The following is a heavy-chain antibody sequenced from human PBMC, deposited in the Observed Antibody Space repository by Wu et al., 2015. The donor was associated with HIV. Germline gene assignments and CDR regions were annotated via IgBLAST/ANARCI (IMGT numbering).Heavy chain of an antibody. J-gene: IGHJ4*02. V-gene: IGHV4-59*01. CDR1: GGSISSYY. CDR2: IYYSGST. Sequence: QVQLQESGPGLVKPSETLSLTCTVSGGSISSYYWSWIRQPPGKGLEWIGYIYYSGSTNYNPSLKSRVTISVDTSKNQFSLKLSSVTAADTAVYYCARSSEMRLGELFWDYWGQGTLVTVSS. D-gene: IGHD3-10*01. CDR3: ARSSEMRLGELFWDY.